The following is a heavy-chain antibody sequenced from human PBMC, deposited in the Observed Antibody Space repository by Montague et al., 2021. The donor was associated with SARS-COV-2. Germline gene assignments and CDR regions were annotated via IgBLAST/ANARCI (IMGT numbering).Heavy chain of an antibody. Sequence: SETLSLTCTVSGDSISGTDHYWAWMRQPPGKGLDWIASHFYSWSTYYNPSLKSRVTISVDTSKNLFSLQFNSVTPADTSVYYCARHLRVGNRWNGFEADYWGQGALVSVSS. V-gene: IGHV4-39*01. D-gene: IGHD1-1*01. J-gene: IGHJ4*02. CDR2: HFYSWST. CDR3: ARHLRVGNRWNGFEADY. CDR1: GDSISGTDHY.